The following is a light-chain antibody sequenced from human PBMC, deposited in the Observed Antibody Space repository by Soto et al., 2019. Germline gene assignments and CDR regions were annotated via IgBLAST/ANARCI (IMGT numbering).Light chain of an antibody. CDR3: QQYYNGPAT. CDR1: QSVLYSSNNKNY. V-gene: IGKV4-1*01. Sequence: DSVMTHSPYSLALSLGERATINCKSSQSVLYSSNNKNYLAWYQRKPGQSPKLLVYWASTRESGVPDRFSGSGSGTDFTLTFCSLQAEDVAVYYSQQYYNGPATFGQGTRLETK. CDR2: WAS. J-gene: IGKJ5*01.